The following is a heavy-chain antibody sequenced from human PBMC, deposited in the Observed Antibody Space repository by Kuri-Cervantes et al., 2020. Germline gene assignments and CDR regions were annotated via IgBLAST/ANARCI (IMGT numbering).Heavy chain of an antibody. CDR2: INAGNGNT. J-gene: IGHJ5*02. CDR1: GYTFTSYA. CDR3: ARARVMNNNWFDP. V-gene: IGHV1-3*01. Sequence: ASVKVSCKASGYTFTSYAMHWVRQAPGQRLEWMGWINAGNGNTKYSQKFQGRVTITRDTSTSTVYMELSSLRSEDTAVYYCARARVMNNNWFDPWGQGTLVTVSS. D-gene: IGHD2-8*01.